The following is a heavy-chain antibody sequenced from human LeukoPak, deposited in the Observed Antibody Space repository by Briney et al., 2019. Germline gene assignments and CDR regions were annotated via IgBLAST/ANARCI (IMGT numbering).Heavy chain of an antibody. CDR2: INHSGST. CDR1: GGSFSGYY. D-gene: IGHD6-19*01. V-gene: IGHV4-34*01. Sequence: SETLSLTCAVYGGSFSGYYWSWIRQPPGKGLEWIGEINHSGSTNYNPSLKSRVTISVDTSKNQFSLKLSSVTAADTAVYYCARDRSHQWLGEFDYWGQGTLVTVSS. CDR3: ARDRSHQWLGEFDY. J-gene: IGHJ4*02.